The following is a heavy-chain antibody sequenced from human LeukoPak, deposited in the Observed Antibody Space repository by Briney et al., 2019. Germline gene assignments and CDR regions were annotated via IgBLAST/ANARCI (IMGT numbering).Heavy chain of an antibody. CDR3: ARGVYIAAAQYGY. V-gene: IGHV4-59*01. Sequence: SETLSLTCTVSGGSISRYYWSWIRQPPGKGLEWIAYTYESGDTRYNPSLKSRVTISLDTSKNQFSLKLSSVTAADTAVYYCARGVYIAAAQYGYWGQGTLVTVSS. CDR2: TYESGDT. CDR1: GGSISRYY. J-gene: IGHJ4*02. D-gene: IGHD6-13*01.